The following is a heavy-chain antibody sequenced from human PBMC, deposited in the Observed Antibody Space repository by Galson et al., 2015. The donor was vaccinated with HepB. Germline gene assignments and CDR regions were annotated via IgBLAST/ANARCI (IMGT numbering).Heavy chain of an antibody. D-gene: IGHD2-15*01. CDR1: GFTFDDYA. CDR3: AKGCLAAASSFDY. J-gene: IGHJ4*02. CDR2: IGWNSGSI. Sequence: SLRLSCAASGFTFDDYAMHWVRQAPGKGLEWVSGIGWNSGSIGYADSVKGRFTISSDNAKNSLYLQMNSLRAEDTAFYYCAKGCLAAASSFDYWGQGTLVTASS. V-gene: IGHV3-9*01.